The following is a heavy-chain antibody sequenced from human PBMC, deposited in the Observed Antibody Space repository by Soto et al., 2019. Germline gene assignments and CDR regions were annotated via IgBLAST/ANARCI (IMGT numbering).Heavy chain of an antibody. D-gene: IGHD1-1*01. V-gene: IGHV4-4*02. CDR1: GGSISSSSW. CDR2: IHNGGHT. CDR3: AREWKSDGLDI. J-gene: IGHJ3*02. Sequence: QVQLQESGPGLVQPSETLSLTCAVSGGSISSSSWWSWVRQHPGKGLEWMGEIHNGGHTNYKQSLKSRVTISVDKSQYQPSLKLNSVCAADTAVYYCAREWKSDGLDIWGPGTIVTGSS.